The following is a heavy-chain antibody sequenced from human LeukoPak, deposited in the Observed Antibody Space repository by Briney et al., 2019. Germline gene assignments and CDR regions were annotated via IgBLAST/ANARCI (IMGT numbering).Heavy chain of an antibody. CDR2: ISGIGGST. V-gene: IGHV3-23*01. CDR3: AAGSNYYYYYMDV. Sequence: PGGSLRLSCAASGFTLSSYAMSWVRQAPGQGLEWVSAISGIGGSTYYADSVKGRFTLSRDNSKNTLYLQMNSLRAEDTAVYYCAAGSNYYYYYMDVWGKGTTVTVSS. D-gene: IGHD6-25*01. J-gene: IGHJ6*03. CDR1: GFTLSSYA.